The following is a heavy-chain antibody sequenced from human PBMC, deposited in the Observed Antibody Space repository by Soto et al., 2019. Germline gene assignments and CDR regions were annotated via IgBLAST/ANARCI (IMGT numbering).Heavy chain of an antibody. CDR1: GYTFTNYY. D-gene: IGHD5-18*01. CDR2: VNPSGYTS. CDR3: ARDLHGAFTTMVY. V-gene: IGHV1-46*01. Sequence: QVQMVQSGSEVKKPGASVKISCKVSGYTFTNYYIHWVRQAPGQGLEWMGIVNPSGYTSTLAQKFQGRLTMTSDTSPSTVYMELGSLTSEDTAVYYCARDLHGAFTTMVYWGQGTLVTVSS. J-gene: IGHJ4*02.